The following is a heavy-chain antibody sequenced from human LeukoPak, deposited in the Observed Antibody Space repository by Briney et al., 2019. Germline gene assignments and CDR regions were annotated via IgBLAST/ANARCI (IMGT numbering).Heavy chain of an antibody. V-gene: IGHV1-69*16. Sequence: ASVKVSCKASGGTFSSYTISWVRQAPGQGLEWMGRIIPILGIANYAQKFQGRVTITTDESTSTAYMELSSLRSEDTAVYYCARDRAEYLRPDAFDIWGQGTMVTVSS. D-gene: IGHD6-6*01. CDR1: GGTFSSYT. J-gene: IGHJ3*02. CDR2: IIPILGIA. CDR3: ARDRAEYLRPDAFDI.